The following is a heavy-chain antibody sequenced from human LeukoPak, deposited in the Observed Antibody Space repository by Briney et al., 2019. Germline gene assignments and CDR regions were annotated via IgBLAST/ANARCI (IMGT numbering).Heavy chain of an antibody. J-gene: IGHJ4*02. D-gene: IGHD6-13*01. Sequence: GESLKISCKGSGYSFTSYWIGWVRQMPGKGLEWMGIIYPGDSDTRYSPSFEGQVIISADKSINTAYLQWSSLEASDTAMYYCARLGSSYWYGVYRGQGTLVTVSS. CDR1: GYSFTSYW. CDR3: ARLGSSYWYGVY. V-gene: IGHV5-51*01. CDR2: IYPGDSDT.